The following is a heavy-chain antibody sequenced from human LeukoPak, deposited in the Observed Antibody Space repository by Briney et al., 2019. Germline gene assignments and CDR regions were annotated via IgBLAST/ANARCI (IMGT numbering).Heavy chain of an antibody. V-gene: IGHV4-31*03. Sequence: SQTLSLTCTVSGGSISSGGYYWSWIRQHPGKGLEWIGYIYYGGSTYYNPSLKSRVTISVDTSKNQFSLKLSSVTAADTAVYYCARENGPQGAFDIWGQGTMVTVSS. CDR2: IYYGGST. CDR1: GGSISSGGYY. CDR3: ARENGPQGAFDI. D-gene: IGHD2-8*01. J-gene: IGHJ3*02.